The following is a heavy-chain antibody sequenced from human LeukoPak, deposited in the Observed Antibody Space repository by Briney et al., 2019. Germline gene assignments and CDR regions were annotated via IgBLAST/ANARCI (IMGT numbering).Heavy chain of an antibody. J-gene: IGHJ4*01. CDR2: IAGSSGYI. D-gene: IGHD2-21*02. CDR1: GFTFSSYT. CDR3: ARDRGAYCGVDCYLGFDY. V-gene: IGHV3-21*01. Sequence: GGSLSLSCAASGFTFSSYTMKWVRPAPGRGREWVSSIAGSSGYISYADSVKGRFTISRDNAKKSLYLQMTSLTAEDTAVYYCARDRGAYCGVDCYLGFDYWGRGTLVTVSS.